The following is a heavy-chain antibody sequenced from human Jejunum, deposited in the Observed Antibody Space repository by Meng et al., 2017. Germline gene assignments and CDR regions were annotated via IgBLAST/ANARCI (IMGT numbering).Heavy chain of an antibody. J-gene: IGHJ4*02. CDR2: IYWDDDK. CDR1: GFLLSTSGVG. CDR3: AHRLGPSSRSWDVGYFDY. D-gene: IGHD6-13*01. Sequence: QITLKESGPTLVNPTQTLPLTCTFSGFLLSTSGVGVGWIRQPPGKALDYLALIYWDDDKRYSPSLRSRLTIAKDTSKNQVVLTMTNMDPVDTATYYCAHRLGPSSRSWDVGYFDYWGQGTLVTVSS. V-gene: IGHV2-5*02.